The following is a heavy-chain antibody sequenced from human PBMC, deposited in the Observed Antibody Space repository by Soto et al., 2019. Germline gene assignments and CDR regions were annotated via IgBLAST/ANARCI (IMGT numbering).Heavy chain of an antibody. CDR3: ARQIYDSDTGPNFQYYFDS. V-gene: IGHV5-10-1*01. Sequence: GESLKISCKGSGYSFAGYWITWVRQKPGKGLEWMGRIDPSDSQTYYSPSFRGHVTISATKSITTVFLQWSSLRATDTAMYYCARQIYDSDTGPNFQYYFDSWGQGTPVTVSS. CDR2: IDPSDSQT. J-gene: IGHJ4*02. CDR1: GYSFAGYW. D-gene: IGHD3-22*01.